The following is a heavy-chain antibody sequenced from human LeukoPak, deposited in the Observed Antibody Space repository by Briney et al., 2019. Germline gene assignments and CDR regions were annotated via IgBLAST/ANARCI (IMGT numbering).Heavy chain of an antibody. CDR3: ARDEPYSSSWYN. CDR2: IIPIFGTA. J-gene: IGHJ4*02. D-gene: IGHD6-13*01. V-gene: IGHV1-69*13. CDR1: GGTFSSYA. Sequence: ASVKVSCKASGGTFSSYAISWVRQAPGQGLEWMGGIIPIFGTANYAQKFQGRVTITADESTSTAYMELSSLRSEDTAVYYCARDEPYSSSWYNWGQGTLVTVSS.